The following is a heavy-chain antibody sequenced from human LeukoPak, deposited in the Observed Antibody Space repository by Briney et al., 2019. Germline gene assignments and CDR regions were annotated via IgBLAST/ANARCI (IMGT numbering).Heavy chain of an antibody. CDR3: APRSISLQYYFDY. Sequence: PGGSLRLSCAASGFTFSSYGMHWVRQAPGTGLEWVAFIRSDGNNKYYADSVKGRFTISRDNSKNTVYLQMNSLRGEDTAVYYCAPRSISLQYYFDYWGQGTLVTVSS. V-gene: IGHV3-30*02. D-gene: IGHD2-2*01. CDR2: IRSDGNNK. J-gene: IGHJ4*02. CDR1: GFTFSSYG.